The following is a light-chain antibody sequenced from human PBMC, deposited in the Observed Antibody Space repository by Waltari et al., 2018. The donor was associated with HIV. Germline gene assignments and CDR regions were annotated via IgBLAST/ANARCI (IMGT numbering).Light chain of an antibody. CDR2: EDK. J-gene: IGLJ3*02. V-gene: IGLV6-57*03. CDR3: QSYDSTNRV. CDR1: SGSIASNY. Sequence: NFMLTQPHSVSESPGKTVTISCTRSSGSIASNYVQWYQQRPGSAPTTVIYEDKQRPSGVPDRVSGSIDSSSHAASLTISGLKTEDEADYYCQSYDSTNRVFGGGTKLTVL.